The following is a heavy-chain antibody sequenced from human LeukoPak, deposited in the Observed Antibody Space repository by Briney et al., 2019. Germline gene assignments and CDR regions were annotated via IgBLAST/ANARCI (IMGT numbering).Heavy chain of an antibody. CDR1: GFTFSSYG. CDR3: ANGEGYYFDY. J-gene: IGHJ4*02. Sequence: GGSLRLSCAASGFTFSSYGMHWVRQAPGKGLEWVAVISYDGSNKYYGDSVKGRFTISRDNSKNTLYLQMNSLRAEDTAVYYCANGEGYYFDYWGQGTLVTVSS. D-gene: IGHD3-3*01. CDR2: ISYDGSNK. V-gene: IGHV3-30*18.